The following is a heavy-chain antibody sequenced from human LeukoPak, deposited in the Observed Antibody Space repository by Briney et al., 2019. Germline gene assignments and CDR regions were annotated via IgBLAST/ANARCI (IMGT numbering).Heavy chain of an antibody. CDR1: GGSISSSSYY. CDR2: IYYSGST. CDR3: ARVAPGAYYYDSSGYPLDAFDI. V-gene: IGHV4-39*07. D-gene: IGHD3-22*01. Sequence: SETLSLTCTVSGGSISSSSYYWGWIRQPPGKGLEWIGNIYYSGSTYYNPSLKSRVTISLDTSKNQFSLKLSSVTAADTAVYYCARVAPGAYYYDSSGYPLDAFDIWGQGTLVTVSS. J-gene: IGHJ3*02.